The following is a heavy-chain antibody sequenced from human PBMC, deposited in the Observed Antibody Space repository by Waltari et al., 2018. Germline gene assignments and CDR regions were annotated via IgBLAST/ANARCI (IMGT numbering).Heavy chain of an antibody. CDR1: GGSISSYY. CDR2: IYYSWST. V-gene: IGHV4-59*01. Sequence: QVQLQESGPGLVKPSETLSLTCTVSGGSISSYYWSWIRQPPGKGLEWIGYIYYSWSTNHHPSLKGRVTISVDTSKNQFSLKLSSVTAADTAVYYCARDSSSQLINWYFDLWGRGTLVTVSS. CDR3: ARDSSSQLINWYFDL. D-gene: IGHD6-13*01. J-gene: IGHJ2*01.